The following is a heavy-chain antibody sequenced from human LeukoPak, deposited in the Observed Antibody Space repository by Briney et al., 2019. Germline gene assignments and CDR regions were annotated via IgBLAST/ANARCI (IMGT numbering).Heavy chain of an antibody. CDR3: ASGLRYFDLYY. CDR1: GGSFSGYY. V-gene: IGHV4-34*01. Sequence: SSETLSLTCAVYGGSFSGYYWSWIRQPPGKGLEWIGEINHSGSTNYNPSLKSRVTISVDTSKNQFSLKLSSVTAADTAVYYCASGLRYFDLYYWGQGTLVTVSS. J-gene: IGHJ4*02. D-gene: IGHD3-9*01. CDR2: INHSGST.